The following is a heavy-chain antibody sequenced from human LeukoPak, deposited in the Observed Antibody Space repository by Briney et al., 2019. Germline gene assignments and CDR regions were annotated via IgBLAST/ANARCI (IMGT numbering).Heavy chain of an antibody. V-gene: IGHV4-59*08. CDR2: IYLSGST. Sequence: SETLSLTCTVSGDSISTFYWSWIRQPPGKGLEWIGYIYLSGSTNYNPSLKSRVTISVDTSKNQFSLKLTSVTAADTAIYYCARRCSSSSCSFDYWGQGTLVTVSS. CDR3: ARRCSSSSCSFDY. D-gene: IGHD6-13*01. CDR1: GDSISTFY. J-gene: IGHJ4*02.